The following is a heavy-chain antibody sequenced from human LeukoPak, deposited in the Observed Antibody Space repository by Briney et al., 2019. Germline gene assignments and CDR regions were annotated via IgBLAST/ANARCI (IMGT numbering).Heavy chain of an antibody. CDR1: LGTFSRYA. CDR2: ILVIFGTP. CDR3: SRGVTLGYYYYMDV. V-gene: IGHV1-69*05. D-gene: IGHD1-14*01. Sequence: SVKVSCMASLGTFSRYAISWVRQAPAQGLEWMGGILVIFGTPNHPQKLKGRVTLTTDESTSTAYMEVGSPRSEDPALYYLSRGVTLGYYYYMDVWGKGTTVTVSS. J-gene: IGHJ6*03.